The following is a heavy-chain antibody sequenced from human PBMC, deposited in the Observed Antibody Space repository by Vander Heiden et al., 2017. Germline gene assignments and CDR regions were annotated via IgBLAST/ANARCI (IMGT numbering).Heavy chain of an antibody. CDR3: VRGRYQYNFAISPWFDP. D-gene: IGHD1-1*01. Sequence: EVQLVESAGGLVQPGEFLRLSCAASGFTFSSYNMNWVRQAPGKGLEWVSSISSSGTTIHYADSVKGRFTISRDNAKNSLFLQMNSLRDDDTALYYCVRGRYQYNFAISPWFDPWGQGTLVTVSS. J-gene: IGHJ5*02. CDR1: GFTFSSYN. V-gene: IGHV3-48*02. CDR2: ISSSGTTI.